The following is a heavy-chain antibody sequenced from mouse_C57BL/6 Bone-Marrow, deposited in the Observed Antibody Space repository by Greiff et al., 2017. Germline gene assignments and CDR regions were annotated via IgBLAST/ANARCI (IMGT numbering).Heavy chain of an antibody. Sequence: VQLQQSGPELVKPGASVKMSCKASGYTFTDYYMHWVKQKPGTGLEWIGEIYPGSGNTYYNEKFKGKATLTVDTSSSKAYMQLSSLTSEDSAFYFFSRSYYGSSYVAWFAYWGQGTLVTVSA. CDR1: YTFTDYYM. J-gene: IGHJ3*01. D-gene: IGHD1-1*01. CDR3: RSYYGSSYVAWFAY. V-gene: IGHV1-83*01. CDR2: YPGSGNTY.